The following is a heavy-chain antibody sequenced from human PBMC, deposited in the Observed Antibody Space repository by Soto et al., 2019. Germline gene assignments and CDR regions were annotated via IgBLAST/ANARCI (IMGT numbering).Heavy chain of an antibody. CDR1: GGTFNSYG. J-gene: IGHJ4*02. Sequence: QAHLAQSGAEVKKPGSSVTVSCKASGGTFNSYGISWVRQAPGQGLDWMGVIIPLYGTVNYAQKFQGRVSIAADKSTSTADMELNSLRSDDTAVYYCARVRVIRGVIPSHFGLWGQGTQVTVSS. CDR2: IIPLYGTV. V-gene: IGHV1-69*06. D-gene: IGHD3-10*01. CDR3: ARVRVIRGVIPSHFGL.